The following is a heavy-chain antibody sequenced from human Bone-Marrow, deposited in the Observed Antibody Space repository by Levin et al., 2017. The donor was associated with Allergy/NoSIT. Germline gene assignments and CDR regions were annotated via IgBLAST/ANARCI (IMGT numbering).Heavy chain of an antibody. V-gene: IGHV4-31*03. J-gene: IGHJ1*01. CDR1: GGSISSGDYY. CDR2: IYYTGST. D-gene: IGHD2-21*02. CDR3: ATQKRTILVTSEYFQD. Sequence: SETLSLTCTVSGGSISSGDYYWSWIRQHPGKGLEWIGYIYYTGSTYYNPSLNSRVTISVDTSKNQFSLKLSSMTAADTAVYYCATQKRTILVTSEYFQDWGQGTVVTVSS.